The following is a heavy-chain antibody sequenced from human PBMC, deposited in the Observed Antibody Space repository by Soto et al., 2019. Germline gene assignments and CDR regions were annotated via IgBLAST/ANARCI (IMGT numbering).Heavy chain of an antibody. CDR2: INAGNGNT. D-gene: IGHD6-13*01. Sequence: ASVKVSCKASGYTLTDYAIHWVRQAPGQRLEWMGWINAGNGNTKYSQRFQGRVTITRDTSASTASMELNSLRSEDTAVYYCARDPDQTAAGPHFDHCGLGTLVTVSS. V-gene: IGHV1-3*01. CDR3: ARDPDQTAAGPHFDH. CDR1: GYTLTDYA. J-gene: IGHJ4*02.